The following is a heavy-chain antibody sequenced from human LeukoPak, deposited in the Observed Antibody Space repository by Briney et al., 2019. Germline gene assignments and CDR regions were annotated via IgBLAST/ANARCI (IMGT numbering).Heavy chain of an antibody. Sequence: SVKVSCKASGGTFSSYAISWVRQAPGQGLEWMGGIIPIFGTANYAQKFQGRVTIPADESTSTAYMELSSLRSEDTAVYYCARGPPCSGGSCYEYYFDYWGQGTLVTVSS. V-gene: IGHV1-69*13. CDR1: GGTFSSYA. CDR3: ARGPPCSGGSCYEYYFDY. J-gene: IGHJ4*02. D-gene: IGHD2-15*01. CDR2: IIPIFGTA.